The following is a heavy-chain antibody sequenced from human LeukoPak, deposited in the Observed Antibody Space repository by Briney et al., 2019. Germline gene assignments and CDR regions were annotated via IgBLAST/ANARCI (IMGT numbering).Heavy chain of an antibody. V-gene: IGHV4-59*01. Sequence: SETLSLTCTVSGGSISSYYSSWIPHPPGEGLEWIGYIYYSGSTNYNPSLKSRVTISVDTSKNQFSLKLSSVTAADTAVYYCARVRGVYYFDYWGQGTLVTVSS. D-gene: IGHD3-10*01. CDR3: ARVRGVYYFDY. CDR2: IYYSGST. CDR1: GGSISSYY. J-gene: IGHJ4*02.